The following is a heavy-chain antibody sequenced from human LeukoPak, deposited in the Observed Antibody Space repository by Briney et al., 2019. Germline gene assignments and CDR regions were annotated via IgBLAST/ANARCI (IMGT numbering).Heavy chain of an antibody. CDR1: VYTFTSYY. V-gene: IGHV1-46*01. Sequence: ASVKVSCKASVYTFTSYYMHLVRQAPGQGLEWMGIINPSGGSTSYAQKFQGRVTMTRDTSTSTVYMELSSLRSEDTAVYYCARDLLLRYPDYWGQGTLVTVSS. CDR3: ARDLLLRYPDY. D-gene: IGHD3-9*01. CDR2: INPSGGST. J-gene: IGHJ4*02.